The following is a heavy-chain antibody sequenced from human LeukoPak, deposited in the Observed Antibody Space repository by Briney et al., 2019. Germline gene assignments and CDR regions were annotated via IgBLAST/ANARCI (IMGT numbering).Heavy chain of an antibody. V-gene: IGHV4-59*08. D-gene: IGHD6-13*01. J-gene: IGHJ4*02. CDR3: ARRNVYSISWDYFDY. CDR1: GGSISSYY. Sequence: SETLSLTCTVSGGSISSYYWSWIRQPPGKGLEWIGYIYYSGSTNYNPSLKSRVTISVDTSKNQFSLKLSSVTAADTAVYYCARRNVYSISWDYFDYWGQGTLVTVSS. CDR2: IYYSGST.